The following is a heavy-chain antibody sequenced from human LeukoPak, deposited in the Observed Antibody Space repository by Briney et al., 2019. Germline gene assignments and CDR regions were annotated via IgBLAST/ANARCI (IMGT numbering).Heavy chain of an antibody. CDR3: ARDREVVVAEYYYYGMDV. V-gene: IGHV1-18*01. J-gene: IGHJ6*02. CDR1: GYTFTSYG. CDR2: ISAYNGNA. D-gene: IGHD2-15*01. Sequence: GASVKVSCKASGYTFTSYGISWVRQAPGQGLEWMGWISAYNGNANYAQKLQGRVTMTTDTSTSTAYMELRSLRSDDTAVYYCARDREVVVAEYYYYGMDVWGQGTTVTASS.